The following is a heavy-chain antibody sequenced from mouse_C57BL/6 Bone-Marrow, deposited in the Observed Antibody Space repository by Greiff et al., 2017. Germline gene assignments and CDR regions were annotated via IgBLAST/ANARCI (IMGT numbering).Heavy chain of an antibody. Sequence: EVQLVESGGGLVKPGGSLKLSCAASGFTFSSYAMSWVRQTPEKRLEWVATISDGGSYTYYPANVKGRFTISRDNAKNNLYLQMSLLKSEDTAMYYCARDGYYGSRGRFAYWGQGTLVTVSA. CDR1: GFTFSSYA. CDR3: ARDGYYGSRGRFAY. J-gene: IGHJ3*01. V-gene: IGHV5-4*01. CDR2: ISDGGSYT. D-gene: IGHD1-1*01.